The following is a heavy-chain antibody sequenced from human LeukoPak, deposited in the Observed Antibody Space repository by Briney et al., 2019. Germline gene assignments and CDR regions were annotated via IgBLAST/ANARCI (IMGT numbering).Heavy chain of an antibody. CDR2: IDSGGRVL. V-gene: IGHV3-11*04. CDR3: TSDLEN. J-gene: IGHJ4*02. CDR1: GFIFSDHN. Sequence: GGPLRLPCIASGFIFSDHNMHWFRQSPGKRREWLSYIDSGGRVLSYADSMKGRFTISRDNAENSLYLQMNSLRVEDTAVYYCTSDLENWGQGVLVTVSS.